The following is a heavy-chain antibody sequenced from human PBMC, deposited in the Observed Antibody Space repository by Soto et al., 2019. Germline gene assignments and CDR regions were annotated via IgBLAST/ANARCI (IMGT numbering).Heavy chain of an antibody. J-gene: IGHJ4*02. V-gene: IGHV1-3*01. CDR2: INAGNGNT. D-gene: IGHD2-2*01. Sequence: ASVKVSCKASGYTFTSYAMHWVRQAPGQRLEWMGWINAGNGNTKYSQKFQGRVTITRDTSASTAYMELSSLISEDTAVFYFARGYCVSTSCYVVHYFDYWGQGTMVTVSS. CDR3: ARGYCVSTSCYVVHYFDY. CDR1: GYTFTSYA.